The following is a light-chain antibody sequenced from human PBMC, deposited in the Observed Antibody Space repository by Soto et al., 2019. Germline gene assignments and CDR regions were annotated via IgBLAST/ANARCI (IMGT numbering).Light chain of an antibody. CDR1: QSISNE. Sequence: IQMTQSPSTLSASVGDRVTITCRASQSISNELGWYQQKPGKAPKLLMYAASSLQSGVPSRFSGSGSGTEFTLTISSLQPEDFATYYCQQYNSFRTFGQGTKVDIK. V-gene: IGKV1-5*01. J-gene: IGKJ1*01. CDR3: QQYNSFRT. CDR2: AAS.